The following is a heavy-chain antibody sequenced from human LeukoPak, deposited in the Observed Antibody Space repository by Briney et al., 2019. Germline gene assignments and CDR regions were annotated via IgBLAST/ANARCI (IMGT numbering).Heavy chain of an antibody. J-gene: IGHJ3*02. V-gene: IGHV3-23*01. CDR3: AKSLGCTNGVCYTRRIHAFDI. CDR1: GFTFSSYA. D-gene: IGHD2-8*01. CDR2: ISGSGVSA. Sequence: PGGSLRLSCAASGFTFSSYAMSWVREAPGKGLEWGSAISGSGVSAYYADSVKGRFTISRDNSKNTLYLQMNSLRAEDTAVYYCAKSLGCTNGVCYTRRIHAFDIWGQGTMVTVSS.